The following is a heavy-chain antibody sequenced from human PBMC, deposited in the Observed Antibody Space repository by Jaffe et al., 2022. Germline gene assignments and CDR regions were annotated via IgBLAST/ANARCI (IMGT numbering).Heavy chain of an antibody. J-gene: IGHJ6*03. Sequence: QVQLVQSGAEVKKPGASVKVSCKASGYTFTSYYMHWVRQAPGQGLEWMGIINPSGGSTSYAQKFQGRVTMTRDTSTSTVYMELSSLRSEDTAVYYCARGGWIADKYASGYYYYYYYMDVWGKGTTVTVSS. CDR3: ARGGWIADKYASGYYYYYYYMDV. CDR1: GYTFTSYY. CDR2: INPSGGST. V-gene: IGHV1-46*03. D-gene: IGHD1-26*01.